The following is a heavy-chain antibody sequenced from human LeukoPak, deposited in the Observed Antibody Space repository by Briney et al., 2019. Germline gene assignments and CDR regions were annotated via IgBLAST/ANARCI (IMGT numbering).Heavy chain of an antibody. CDR1: GYTFTSYG. CDR2: ISAYNGNT. J-gene: IGHJ4*02. D-gene: IGHD3-10*01. Sequence: ASVKVSCKASGYTFTSYGISWVRQAPGQGLEWMGWISAYNGNTNYAQKLQGRVTMTTDTSTSTAYMELRSLRSDDTAVYYCARDLTMVRGVIRCYFDYWGQGTLVTVSS. CDR3: ARDLTMVRGVIRCYFDY. V-gene: IGHV1-18*04.